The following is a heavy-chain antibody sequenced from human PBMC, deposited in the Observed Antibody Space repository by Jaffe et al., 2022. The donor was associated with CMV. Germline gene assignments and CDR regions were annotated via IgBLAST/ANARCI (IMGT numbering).Heavy chain of an antibody. J-gene: IGHJ6*02. CDR3: ARDGLIGYGDHSLTYGMDV. V-gene: IGHV4-31*03. CDR1: GGSISSGGYY. CDR2: IYYSGST. D-gene: IGHD4-17*01. Sequence: QVQLQESGPGLVKPSQTLSLTCTVSGGSISSGGYYWSWIRQHPGKGLEWIGYIYYSGSTYYNPSLKSRVTISVDTSKNQFSLKLSSVTAADTAVYYCARDGLIGYGDHSLTYGMDVWGQGTTVTVSS.